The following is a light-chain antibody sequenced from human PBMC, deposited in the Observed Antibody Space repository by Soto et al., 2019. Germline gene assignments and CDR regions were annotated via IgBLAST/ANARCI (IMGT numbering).Light chain of an antibody. V-gene: IGKV1-5*01. CDR2: DAS. J-gene: IGKJ1*01. CDR3: QQYHNYQT. CDR1: QSISHW. Sequence: DIQMDQAPSTLSASIGDRVIITCRASQSISHWLAWYQQRPGKAPKLLISDASILESGVPSRLSGSTSGTEFTLTISSLQPDDFATYYCQQYHNYQTFGQGTKVDIK.